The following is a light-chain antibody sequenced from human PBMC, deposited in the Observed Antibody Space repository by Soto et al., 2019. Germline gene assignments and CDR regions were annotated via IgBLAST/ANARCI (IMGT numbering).Light chain of an antibody. CDR2: TVS. J-gene: IGKJ3*01. CDR3: MQRIEFPWA. CDR1: QSLFVSVDGTTN. Sequence: DIVMTQTPLSLPVTPGEPASISCSSSQSLFVSVDGTTNLDWYLQKPGQSPQLLIYTVSYRASGVPDRFSGSGSDTDFTLKISRVEAEDVGVYYCMQRIEFPWAFGPGTRVDIK. V-gene: IGKV2-40*01.